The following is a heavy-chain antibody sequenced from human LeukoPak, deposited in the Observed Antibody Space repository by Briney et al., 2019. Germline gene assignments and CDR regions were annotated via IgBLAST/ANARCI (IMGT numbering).Heavy chain of an antibody. CDR2: ISWDGGST. Sequence: GGSLRLSCAASGFTFDNYTMHWVRQAPGKGLEWVSLISWDGGSTYYADSVKGRFTISRDNSKNSLYLQMNSLRTEDTALYYCAKDSRDRLRYFDWLLSDGGAFDYWGQGTLVTVSS. D-gene: IGHD3-9*01. J-gene: IGHJ4*02. CDR1: GFTFDNYT. V-gene: IGHV3-43*01. CDR3: AKDSRDRLRYFDWLLSDGGAFDY.